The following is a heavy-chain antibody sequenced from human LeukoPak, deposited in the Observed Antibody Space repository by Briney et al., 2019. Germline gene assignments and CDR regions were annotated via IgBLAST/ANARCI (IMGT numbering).Heavy chain of an antibody. D-gene: IGHD3-22*01. CDR2: IHISGST. J-gene: IGHJ4*02. V-gene: IGHV4-61*09. CDR1: GGSISSGSYC. Sequence: SETLSLTCTVSGGSISSGSYCWSWIRQPAGKGLEWIGHIHISGSTNYNPSLKSRVTISLDKSKNQFSLKLSFVTAADTAVYYCARGGYYDSSGYYYVEFALALWGQGTLVTVSS. CDR3: ARGGYYDSSGYYYVEFALAL.